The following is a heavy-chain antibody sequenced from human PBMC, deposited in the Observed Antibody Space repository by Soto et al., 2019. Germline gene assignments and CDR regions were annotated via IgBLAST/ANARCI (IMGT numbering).Heavy chain of an antibody. CDR3: ARIESIARNWFDP. V-gene: IGHV5-10-1*01. CDR1: GYSLTNYW. D-gene: IGHD6-13*01. J-gene: IGHJ5*02. CDR2: IDPVDSYT. Sequence: PGESLKISCKGSGYSLTNYWISGVRRMPGKGLEWMGNIDPVDSYTNYGPSFQGHVTFSVDTSISTAYLQWSSLKASDTAMYYCARIESIARNWFDPWGQGTLVTVSS.